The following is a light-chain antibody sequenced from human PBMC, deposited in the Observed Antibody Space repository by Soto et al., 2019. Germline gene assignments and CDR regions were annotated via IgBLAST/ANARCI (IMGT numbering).Light chain of an antibody. J-gene: IGLJ2*01. CDR1: SSDVGSYNL. Sequence: QSALTQPASVSGSPGQSITISCTGTSSDVGSYNLVSWYQQHPGKAPKLMIYEGSKRPSGVSNRFSGSKSGNTASLTTSVLQAEDEADYYCCSYAGSSTLVFGGGTKVTVL. V-gene: IGLV2-23*01. CDR3: CSYAGSSTLV. CDR2: EGS.